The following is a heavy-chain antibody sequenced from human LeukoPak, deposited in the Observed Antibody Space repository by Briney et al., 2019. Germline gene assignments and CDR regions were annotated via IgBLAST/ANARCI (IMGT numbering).Heavy chain of an antibody. CDR3: AGVGSGSYYLYFDY. CDR2: IYSGGST. D-gene: IGHD3-10*01. J-gene: IGHJ4*02. Sequence: GGSLRLSCAASGFTVSSNYMSWVRQAPGKGLEWVSVIYSGGSTYYADSVKGRFTISRDNSKNTLYLQMNSLRAEDTAVYYCAGVGSGSYYLYFDYCGQGTLVTVSS. CDR1: GFTVSSNY. V-gene: IGHV3-53*01.